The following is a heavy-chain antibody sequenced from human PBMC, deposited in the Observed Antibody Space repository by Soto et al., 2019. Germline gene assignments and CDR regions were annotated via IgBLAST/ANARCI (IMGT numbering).Heavy chain of an antibody. D-gene: IGHD5-12*01. J-gene: IGHJ4*02. V-gene: IGHV4-34*01. CDR3: AKDQECIVATH. CDR1: GGSLTGYY. Sequence: VQLQQWGAGVLKPSETLSLTCTVNGGSLTGYYWCWIRQPPGKGLEWIGEVKDGGSTNYSPSLRGHVTRSADTPEHLFSSRFNSVAAADTAVYFGAKDQECIVATHWSQGALCTFSA. CDR2: VKDGGST.